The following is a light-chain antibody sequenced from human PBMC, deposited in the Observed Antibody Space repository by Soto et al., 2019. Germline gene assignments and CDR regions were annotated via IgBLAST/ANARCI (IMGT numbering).Light chain of an antibody. Sequence: LTHPASVSRVPLQSITTSCTSTSSDVGGYNYVSWHQHHPGKAPKLLIYDVSNRPSGVSNRFSGSKSDNTASLTISGLQPEDEADYYCSSYTTSNTRQIVFGTGTKVTVL. V-gene: IGLV2-14*03. CDR2: DVS. J-gene: IGLJ1*01. CDR1: SSDVGGYNY. CDR3: SSYTTSNTRQIV.